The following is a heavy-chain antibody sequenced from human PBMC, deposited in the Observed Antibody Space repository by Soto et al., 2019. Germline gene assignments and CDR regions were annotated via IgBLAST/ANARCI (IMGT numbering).Heavy chain of an antibody. Sequence: QVQLVQSGAEVKKPGASVKVSCKASGYTFTSYGISWVRQAPGQGLEWMGGISAYNGNTNYAQKLQGRVTMTTDTSTSTDYRELRSLRSDDTAVYYCARDSTVTTYNFDYWGQGTLVTVAS. CDR3: ARDSTVTTYNFDY. CDR2: ISAYNGNT. D-gene: IGHD4-17*01. CDR1: GYTFTSYG. V-gene: IGHV1-18*01. J-gene: IGHJ4*02.